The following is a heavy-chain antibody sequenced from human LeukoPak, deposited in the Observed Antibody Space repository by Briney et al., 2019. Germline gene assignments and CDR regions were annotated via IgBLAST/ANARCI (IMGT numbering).Heavy chain of an antibody. CDR2: TRKKTNSYTT. J-gene: IGHJ4*02. CDR3: TRVVLVGTTYSYFDY. CDR1: GFTFSDHY. Sequence: GGSLRLSCAASGFTFSDHYMDWVRQAPGKGLEWVGRTRKKTNSYTTEYAASVKGRFTNSRDDSKNSLYLQMNSLKAEDTAVYYCTRVVLVGTTYSYFDYWGQGTLVTVSS. V-gene: IGHV3-72*01. D-gene: IGHD1-26*01.